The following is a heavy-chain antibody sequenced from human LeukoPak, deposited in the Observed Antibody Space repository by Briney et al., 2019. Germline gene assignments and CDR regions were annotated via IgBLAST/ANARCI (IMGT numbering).Heavy chain of an antibody. D-gene: IGHD6-19*01. CDR3: ARDPVSGWFPLY. CDR2: ISSSSSYI. Sequence: GGSLRLSCAASGFTFSSYSMNWVRQAPGKGLEWVSSISSSSSYIYYADSVKGRFTISRDNAKNSLYLQMNSLRAEDTAVYHCARDPVSGWFPLYWGQGSLVTVSS. CDR1: GFTFSSYS. V-gene: IGHV3-21*01. J-gene: IGHJ4*02.